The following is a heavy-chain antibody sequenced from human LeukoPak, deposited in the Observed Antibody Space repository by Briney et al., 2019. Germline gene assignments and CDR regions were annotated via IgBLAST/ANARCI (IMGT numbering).Heavy chain of an antibody. D-gene: IGHD2-15*01. CDR3: ARGFRTGDMTTFAH. J-gene: IGHJ4*02. CDR2: IYPNNGGT. CDR1: GYTFTGYY. V-gene: IGHV1-2*02. Sequence: GASVKVSCKASGYTFTGYYIHWVGQAPGQGGAWMGWIYPNNGGTDYAQKFQGRVTMTRDTSISTAYMEVSRVRSDDTAVYYCARGFRTGDMTTFAHWGQGTLVTVSS.